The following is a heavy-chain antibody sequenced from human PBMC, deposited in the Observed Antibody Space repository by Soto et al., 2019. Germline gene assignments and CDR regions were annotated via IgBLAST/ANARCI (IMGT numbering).Heavy chain of an antibody. J-gene: IGHJ6*02. V-gene: IGHV4-30-2*06. CDR3: ASSSQALSFYVVDV. D-gene: IGHD2-2*01. CDR2: IYHSVNA. CDR1: GGSISSAGYS. Sequence: QLQLPGSGSRLVKPSQTLSLSCTVSGGSISSAGYSWSWIRQSPGKDLEWIGYIYHSVNAFYNPTLKCRVKRSLNRSRNPFPLNLTSVTAADTAVYFWASSSQALSFYVVDVWCPGTTVVVSS.